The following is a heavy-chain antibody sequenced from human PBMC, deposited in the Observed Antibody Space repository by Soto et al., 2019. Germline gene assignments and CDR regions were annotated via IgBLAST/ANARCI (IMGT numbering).Heavy chain of an antibody. J-gene: IGHJ4*02. V-gene: IGHV1-69*13. CDR2: IIPIFGKT. Sequence: SLKGSCKGSGGTFTSYAISWVRQAPGQGLEWMGGIIPIFGKTKYVQKFQGRVTITADESTSTAYMELSSLRSEDTAVYYCARARWLGAYCGGDCPMYFDYWGQGTLVTVSS. CDR3: ARARWLGAYCGGDCPMYFDY. CDR1: GGTFTSYA. D-gene: IGHD2-21*02.